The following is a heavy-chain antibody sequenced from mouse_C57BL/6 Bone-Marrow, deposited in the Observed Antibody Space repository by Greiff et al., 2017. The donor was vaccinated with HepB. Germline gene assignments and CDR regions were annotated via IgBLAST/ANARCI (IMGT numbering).Heavy chain of an antibody. CDR1: GYTFTDYE. CDR2: IDPETGGT. D-gene: IGHD2-3*01. J-gene: IGHJ3*01. CDR3: TRSDDGYYRYWFAY. V-gene: IGHV1-15*01. Sequence: VKLVESRAELVRPGASVTLSCKASGYTFTDYEMHWVKQTPVHGLEWIGAIDPETGGTAYNQKFKGKAILTADKSSSTAYMELRSLTSEDSAVYYCTRSDDGYYRYWFAYWGQGTLVTVSA.